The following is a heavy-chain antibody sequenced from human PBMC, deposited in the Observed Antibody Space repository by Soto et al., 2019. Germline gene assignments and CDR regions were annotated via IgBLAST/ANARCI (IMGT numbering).Heavy chain of an antibody. Sequence: SETLSLTCTVSGGSISSSSYYWGWIRQPPGKGLEWIGSIYYSGSTYYNPSLKSRVTISVDTSKNQFSLKRSSVTAADTAVYYCERNIIVGVRPRVGHNWFDTWGQGTLVTVSS. CDR3: ERNIIVGVRPRVGHNWFDT. CDR1: GGSISSSSYY. D-gene: IGHD2-15*01. V-gene: IGHV4-39*01. J-gene: IGHJ5*02. CDR2: IYYSGST.